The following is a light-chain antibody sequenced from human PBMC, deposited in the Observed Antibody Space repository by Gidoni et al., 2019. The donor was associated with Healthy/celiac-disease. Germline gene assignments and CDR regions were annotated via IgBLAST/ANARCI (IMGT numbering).Light chain of an antibody. CDR2: EVS. J-gene: IGLJ1*01. CDR1: SSDVGGYNY. V-gene: IGLV2-14*01. CDR3: SSYTSSSTLGV. Sequence: QSALTQPASVSASPGQSLTISCTGTSSDVGGYNYVSWYKQHPGKAPNLMIYEVSNRPSGVSTRFSGSKSGNTASLTISGLQAEDEADYYCSSYTSSSTLGVFGTGTKVTVL.